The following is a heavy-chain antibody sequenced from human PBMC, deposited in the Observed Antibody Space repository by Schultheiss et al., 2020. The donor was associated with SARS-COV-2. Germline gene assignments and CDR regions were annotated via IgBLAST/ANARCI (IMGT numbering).Heavy chain of an antibody. CDR3: APHSGFGELPTVY. V-gene: IGHV4-30-4*02. D-gene: IGHD3-10*01. Sequence: SETLSLTCTVSGGSISSGDYYWSWIRQPPGKGLEWIGYIYYSGSTYYNPSLKSRVTISVDTSKNQFSLKLSSVTAADTAVYYCAPHSGFGELPTVYWGQGTLVTVSS. J-gene: IGHJ4*02. CDR2: IYYSGST. CDR1: GGSISSGDYY.